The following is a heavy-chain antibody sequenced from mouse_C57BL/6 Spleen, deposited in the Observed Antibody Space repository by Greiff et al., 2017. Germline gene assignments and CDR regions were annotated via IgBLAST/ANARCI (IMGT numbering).Heavy chain of an antibody. CDR1: GYTFTDYY. CDR2: INPNNGGT. CDR3: APLGDYGSSFAY. V-gene: IGHV1-26*01. Sequence: VQLQQSGPELVKPGASVKISCKASGYTFTDYYMNWVKQSHGKSLEWIGDINPNNGGTSYNQKFKGKATLTVDKSSSTAYMELRLLTSEDSAVYYCAPLGDYGSSFAYWGQGTLVTVSA. D-gene: IGHD1-1*01. J-gene: IGHJ3*01.